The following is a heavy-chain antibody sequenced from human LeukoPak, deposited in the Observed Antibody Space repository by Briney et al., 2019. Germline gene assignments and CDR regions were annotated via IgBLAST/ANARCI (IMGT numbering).Heavy chain of an antibody. Sequence: SETLSLTCTVSGGSISRSSYYWGWIRQPPGKGLAWIGTVYYSGSTYYNPSLKSRLTISVDTSKNQVSLKLSSVTAADTAMYYCARHSKSSGWHYWGQGTLVTVSS. CDR2: VYYSGST. J-gene: IGHJ4*02. D-gene: IGHD6-19*01. CDR1: GGSISRSSYY. CDR3: ARHSKSSGWHY. V-gene: IGHV4-39*01.